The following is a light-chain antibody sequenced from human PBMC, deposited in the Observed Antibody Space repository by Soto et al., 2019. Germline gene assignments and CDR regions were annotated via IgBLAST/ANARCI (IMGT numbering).Light chain of an antibody. CDR2: TNT. Sequence: QSVLTQPPSASGTPGQGVTISCSGTSSNIGSNPVNWYQQLPGTAPKLLIYTNTQRPSGVPDRFSGSKSGTSASLAISGLLSEDEADYYCASWDDSLSVYVFGPGTNVTVL. J-gene: IGLJ1*01. CDR1: SSNIGSNP. V-gene: IGLV1-44*01. CDR3: ASWDDSLSVYV.